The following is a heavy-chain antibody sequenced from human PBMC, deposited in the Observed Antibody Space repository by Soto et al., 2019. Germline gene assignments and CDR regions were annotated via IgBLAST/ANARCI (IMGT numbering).Heavy chain of an antibody. Sequence: QVQVVESGGGVVQPGRSLRLSCAASGFTFSSFGMHWVRQAPGKGLEWVSLIWYDGSKKSYGDSVKGRFTISRDNSRNTVYLQMNSLRADDTAVYYCARVASYYSLWIGYYPSRNGMDVWGQGTTVTVSS. CDR3: ARVASYYSLWIGYYPSRNGMDV. J-gene: IGHJ6*02. CDR1: GFTFSSFG. CDR2: IWYDGSKK. D-gene: IGHD3-3*01. V-gene: IGHV3-33*01.